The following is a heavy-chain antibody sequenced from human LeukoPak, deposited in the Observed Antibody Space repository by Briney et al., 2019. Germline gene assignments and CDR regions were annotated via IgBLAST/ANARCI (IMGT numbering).Heavy chain of an antibody. CDR1: GFTFSSYA. D-gene: IGHD5-18*01. J-gene: IGHJ4*02. CDR2: ISGSGGNT. V-gene: IGHV3-23*01. CDR3: AKDLNRGYTYGYAFDY. Sequence: GASLRLSCAASGFTFSSYAMSRVRQAPGKGLGWVSGISGSGGNTYYADSVKGRFTISRDNSKNTLYLQMNSLRAEDTAVYYCAKDLNRGYTYGYAFDYWGQGTLVTVSS.